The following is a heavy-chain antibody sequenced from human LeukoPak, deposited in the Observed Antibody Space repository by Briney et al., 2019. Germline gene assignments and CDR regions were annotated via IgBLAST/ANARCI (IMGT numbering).Heavy chain of an antibody. V-gene: IGHV3-66*01. CDR3: ARGPPFDP. CDR2: MYTGGGT. CDR1: TFTVSDTF. J-gene: IGHJ5*02. Sequence: GGSLRLSCVGLTFTVSDTFMSWVRQAPGKGLDWVSTMYTGGGTDYADSVKGRFTISRDSSKNTVYLQMNSLRDEDTAVCYCARGPPFDPWGQGTLVTVSS.